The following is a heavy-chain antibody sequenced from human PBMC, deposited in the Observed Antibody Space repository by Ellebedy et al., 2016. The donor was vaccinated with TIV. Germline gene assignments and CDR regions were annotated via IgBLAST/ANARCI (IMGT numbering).Heavy chain of an antibody. V-gene: IGHV3-23*01. CDR3: ARDFRWAFDH. J-gene: IGHJ4*02. CDR1: GSTFSSYS. Sequence: PGGSLRPSCAASGSTFSSYSLMWVPQAPGKGLEWFSAFSGSGDTTYYADSVKGRFTISRDNSKNTLYLQMNRLRAADTAVYYCARDFRWAFDHWGQGALVTVSS. CDR2: FSGSGDTT. D-gene: IGHD4-23*01.